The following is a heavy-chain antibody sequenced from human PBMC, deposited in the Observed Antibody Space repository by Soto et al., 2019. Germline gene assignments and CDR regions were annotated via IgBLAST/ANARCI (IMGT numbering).Heavy chain of an antibody. Sequence: SETLSLTCAVYGGSFSGYYWSWIRQPPGKGLEWIGEINHSGSTNYNPSLKSRVTISVDTSKNQFSLKLSSVTAADTAVYYCARINDHVWGSYRTFDYWGQGTLVTVSS. D-gene: IGHD3-16*02. V-gene: IGHV4-34*01. CDR2: INHSGST. J-gene: IGHJ4*02. CDR3: ARINDHVWGSYRTFDY. CDR1: GGSFSGYY.